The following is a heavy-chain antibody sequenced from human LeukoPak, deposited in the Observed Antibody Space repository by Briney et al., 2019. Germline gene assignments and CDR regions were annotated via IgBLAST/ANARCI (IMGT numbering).Heavy chain of an antibody. CDR1: GFTFSSYG. CDR2: INHSGST. V-gene: IGHV4-34*01. D-gene: IGHD3-9*01. Sequence: GTLRLSCAASGFTFSSYGVSWIRQPPGKGLEWIGEINHSGSTNYNPSLKSRVTISVDTSKNQFSLKLSSVTAADTAVYYCARGRKSPYYDILTGYYRVKYYFDYWGQGTLVTVSS. J-gene: IGHJ4*02. CDR3: ARGRKSPYYDILTGYYRVKYYFDY.